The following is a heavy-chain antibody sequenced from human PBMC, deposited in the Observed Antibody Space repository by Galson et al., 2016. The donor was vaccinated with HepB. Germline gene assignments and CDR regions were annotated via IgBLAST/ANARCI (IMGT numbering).Heavy chain of an antibody. CDR2: INSDGSST. Sequence: SLRLSCAVSGFTFSSYWMHWVRQAPGKGLVWVSRINSDGSSTEYADSVKGRFTIARDTAKDTLYLQMNSLRAEDTAVYYCVRGGVGMDVWGQGTTVTVSS. D-gene: IGHD3-16*01. J-gene: IGHJ6*02. CDR3: VRGGVGMDV. CDR1: GFTFSSYW. V-gene: IGHV3-74*03.